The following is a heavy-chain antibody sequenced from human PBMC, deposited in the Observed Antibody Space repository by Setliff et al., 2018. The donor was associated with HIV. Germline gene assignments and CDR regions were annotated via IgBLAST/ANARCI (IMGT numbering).Heavy chain of an antibody. V-gene: IGHV1-69*13. D-gene: IGHD3-16*01. CDR1: GGAFSNYA. CDR3: ARGGRVVWWYSDL. Sequence: ASVKVSCKASGGAFSNYAFSWVRQAPGQGLEWMGGIIPIFGSTKYAQKFQGRVTISADESTTTADMELSSLRSEDTAVYFCARGGRVVWWYSDLWGRGTLVTVS. J-gene: IGHJ2*01. CDR2: IIPIFGST.